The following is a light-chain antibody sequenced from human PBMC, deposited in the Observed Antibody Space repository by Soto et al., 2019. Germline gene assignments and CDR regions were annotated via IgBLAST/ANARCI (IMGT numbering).Light chain of an antibody. CDR3: SSYTDTKSLV. CDR2: DVT. Sequence: QSALTQSPSASGSPGQSVTISCTGTSSDIGGYNSVSWYQQHPGKAPKVMIYDVTKRPSGVPDRFSGSKSGNTASLTLSALQAEDEADYYCSSYTDTKSLVFGTGTKVTLL. J-gene: IGLJ1*01. V-gene: IGLV2-8*01. CDR1: SSDIGGYNS.